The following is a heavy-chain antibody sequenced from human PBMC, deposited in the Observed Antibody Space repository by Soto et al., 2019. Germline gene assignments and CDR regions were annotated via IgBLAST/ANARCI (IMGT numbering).Heavy chain of an antibody. V-gene: IGHV3-23*01. CDR1: GSTFTDFT. J-gene: IGHJ3*02. Sequence: GGSLRLSCAGSGSTFTDFTMTWVRQAPGKGLEWVSAISGDGLSTYYAGSVKGRFTISRDNSKTTLYLQMNSLRAEDTAVYYCARRPDAFDIWGRGAMVTVSS. CDR2: ISGDGLST. CDR3: ARRPDAFDI.